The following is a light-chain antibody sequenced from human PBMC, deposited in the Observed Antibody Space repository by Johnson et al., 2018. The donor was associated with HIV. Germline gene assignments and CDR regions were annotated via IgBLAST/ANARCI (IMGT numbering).Light chain of an antibody. Sequence: QSVLTQPPSVSAAPGQEVTISCSGNSSNIGNNYVSWYQQLPGTGPKLLIYDNDKRPSGIPDRFSGSKSGTSATLGITGLQTGDEADYYCATWDSSLSPRGVSGTGTKVTVL. V-gene: IGLV1-51*01. J-gene: IGLJ1*01. CDR3: ATWDSSLSPRGV. CDR2: DND. CDR1: SSNIGNNY.